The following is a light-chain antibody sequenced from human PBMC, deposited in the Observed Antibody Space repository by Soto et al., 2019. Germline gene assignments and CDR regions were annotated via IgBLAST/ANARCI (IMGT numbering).Light chain of an antibody. V-gene: IGKV4-1*01. J-gene: IGKJ2*01. Sequence: DIVMTQSPDSLAVSLGERATINCKSSQSVLYSSNNKYYLAWYQQKPGQPPKLLIYWASTRASGVPDRFSGSGSGTDFTLTISSLQAEDVAVYYCQQYHSTPYTFGQGTKLEIK. CDR2: WAS. CDR3: QQYHSTPYT. CDR1: QSVLYSSNNKYY.